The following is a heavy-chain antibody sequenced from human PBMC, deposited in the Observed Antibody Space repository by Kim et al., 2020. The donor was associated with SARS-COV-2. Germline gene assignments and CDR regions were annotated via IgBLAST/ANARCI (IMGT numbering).Heavy chain of an antibody. V-gene: IGHV1-69*01. D-gene: IGHD3-22*01. Sequence: QKFQGRVTITADESTSTAYMELSSLRSEDTAVYYCANARYYYDSSGLMDYWGQGTLVTVSS. CDR3: ANARYYYDSSGLMDY. J-gene: IGHJ4*02.